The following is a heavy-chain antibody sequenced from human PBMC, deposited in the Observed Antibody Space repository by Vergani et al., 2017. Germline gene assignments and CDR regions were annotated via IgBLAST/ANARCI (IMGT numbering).Heavy chain of an antibody. V-gene: IGHV4-34*04. CDR3: ARGLMRNITLFGESIIRGTDAFHV. Sequence: QVQLQQWGAGMLKPSEPLSLTCGVSGGSFSGYCWSWIRQSPGKGLEWIGEIRPGANSNRNPSLKSRATLSLDSSKKQLSLRLRSVTAADTAVYYCARGLMRNITLFGESIIRGTDAFHVWGQGTMVTVSS. CDR2: IRPGANS. CDR1: GGSFSGYC. D-gene: IGHD3-3*01. J-gene: IGHJ3*01.